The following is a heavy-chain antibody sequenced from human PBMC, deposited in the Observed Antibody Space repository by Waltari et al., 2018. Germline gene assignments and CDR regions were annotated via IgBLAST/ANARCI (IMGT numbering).Heavy chain of an antibody. J-gene: IGHJ6*02. V-gene: IGHV4-4*02. CDR3: ARIILGATDDYSYAMDV. Sequence: QVQLQESGPGLVKPSGTLSLTCAVSGGSLSSSNWWTWVRQPPGKGLEWIGEIDHNGNTNYNPSLKSRVTMSVDKSKNQFSLKLRSVTAADTAIYYCARIILGATDDYSYAMDVWGQGITVTVSS. CDR2: IDHNGNT. CDR1: GGSLSSSNW. D-gene: IGHD1-26*01.